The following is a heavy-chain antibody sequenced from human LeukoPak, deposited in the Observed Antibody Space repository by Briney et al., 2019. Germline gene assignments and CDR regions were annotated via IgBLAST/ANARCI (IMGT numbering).Heavy chain of an antibody. J-gene: IGHJ4*02. CDR2: FNPNSGGT. Sequence: VASVKVSCKASGYTFTGYYMHWVRQAPGQGLEWMRWFNPNSGGTNYAQKFQGRVTMTRDTSISTAYMELSRLRSDDTAVYYCARVYCTNGVCPTGAYWGQGTLVTVSS. CDR1: GYTFTGYY. CDR3: ARVYCTNGVCPTGAY. D-gene: IGHD2-8*01. V-gene: IGHV1-2*02.